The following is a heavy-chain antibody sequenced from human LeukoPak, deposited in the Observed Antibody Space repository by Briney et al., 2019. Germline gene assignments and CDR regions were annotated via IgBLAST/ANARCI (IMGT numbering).Heavy chain of an antibody. D-gene: IGHD2-15*01. V-gene: IGHV4-34*01. Sequence: PSETLSLTCAVSGGSFSGYYWSWIRQPPGKGLEWIGEINHSGSTNYNPSLKSRVTISVDTSKNQFSLKLSSVTAADTAVYYCAYDIGYCSGGSCYSPLDYWGQGTLVTVSS. CDR1: GGSFSGYY. J-gene: IGHJ4*02. CDR3: AYDIGYCSGGSCYSPLDY. CDR2: INHSGST.